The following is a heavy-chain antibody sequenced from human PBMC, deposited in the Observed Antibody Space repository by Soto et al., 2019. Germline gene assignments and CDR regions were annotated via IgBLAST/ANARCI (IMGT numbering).Heavy chain of an antibody. D-gene: IGHD2-2*01. J-gene: IGHJ4*02. Sequence: ASGKVSCKASGYTFTSCGISWVRRAPGQGVEWMGWISAYNGNTNYAQKLQGRVTMTTDTSTSTAYMELRSLRSDDTAVYYCARHLAHPSPTVPLLFDSWGQGTLVPVS. CDR3: ARHLAHPSPTVPLLFDS. V-gene: IGHV1-18*01. CDR1: GYTFTSCG. CDR2: ISAYNGNT.